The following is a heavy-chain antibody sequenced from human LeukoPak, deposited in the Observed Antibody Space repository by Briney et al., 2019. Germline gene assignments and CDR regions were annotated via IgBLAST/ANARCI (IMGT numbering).Heavy chain of an antibody. V-gene: IGHV3-48*03. CDR1: GFTFSSYE. J-gene: IGHJ6*02. D-gene: IGHD3-22*01. CDR3: ARPHSRYYYGMDV. CDR2: ISSSGSTI. Sequence: GGSLRLSCAASGFTFSSYEMNWVRQAPGKGLEWVSYISSSGSTIYCADSVKGRFTISRDNAKNSLYLQMNSLRAEDTAVYYCARPHSRYYYGMDVWGQGTTVTVSS.